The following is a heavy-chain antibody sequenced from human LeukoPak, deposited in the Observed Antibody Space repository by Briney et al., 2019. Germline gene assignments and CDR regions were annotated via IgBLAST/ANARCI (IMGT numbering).Heavy chain of an antibody. J-gene: IGHJ4*02. CDR3: ARDPNTILDY. V-gene: IGHV3-30-3*01. Sequence: GGSLRLSCAASGFTFSSFALSWVRQAPGKGLEWVAIISYDGTNKYYADSVKGRFTISRDNSKSTLYLQMNSLRAEDTAVYYCARDPNTILDYWGQGTLVTVSS. CDR1: GFTFSSFA. CDR2: ISYDGTNK. D-gene: IGHD3-3*01.